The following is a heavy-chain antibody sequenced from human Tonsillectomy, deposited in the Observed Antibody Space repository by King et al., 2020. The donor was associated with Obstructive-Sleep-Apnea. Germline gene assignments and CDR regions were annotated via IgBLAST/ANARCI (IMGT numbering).Heavy chain of an antibody. CDR2: IYHIGST. D-gene: IGHD1-7*01. J-gene: IGHJ6*02. CDR1: GVSISSSNW. CDR3: ARDQTGTTDYGMDV. Sequence: QLQESGPGLVKPSGTLSLTCAVSGVSISSSNWWSWVRQPPGKGREWIGEIYHIGSTNYNPSLKSRGTISVDKSKNQFSLKLSSVTAADTAVYYCARDQTGTTDYGMDVWGQGTTVTVSS. V-gene: IGHV4-4*02.